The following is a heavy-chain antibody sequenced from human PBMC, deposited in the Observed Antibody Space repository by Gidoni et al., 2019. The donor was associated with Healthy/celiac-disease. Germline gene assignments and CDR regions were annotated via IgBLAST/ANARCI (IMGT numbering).Heavy chain of an antibody. CDR2: ILYDGSNK. CDR1: GVTFSSYG. D-gene: IGHD2-15*01. V-gene: IGHV3-30*02. Sequence: GQRVESGGGGGGPGGSLRLAWAAAGVTFSSYGMHWVRQAPGKGLEWVAFILYDGSNKYYADSVKGRFTISRDNSKNTLYLQMTSLRAEDTAVYSFAKGRVVAAPFWYWGQGTLVTVSS. J-gene: IGHJ4*02. CDR3: AKGRVVAAPFWY.